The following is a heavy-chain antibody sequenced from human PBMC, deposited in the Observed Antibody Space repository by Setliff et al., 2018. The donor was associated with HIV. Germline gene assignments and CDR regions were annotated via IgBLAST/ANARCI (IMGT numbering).Heavy chain of an antibody. CDR2: IIPMFSIP. Sequence: GASVKVSCKASGGPFSSYSITWVRQAPGQGLEWMGRIIPMFSIPNYSQRFPGRVTITADRSTNTVYMELSSLRSDDTAVYYCARVGRSVTGPWGQGTLVTVSS. CDR3: ARVGRSVTGP. V-gene: IGHV1-69*04. J-gene: IGHJ5*02. CDR1: GGPFSSYS. D-gene: IGHD6-19*01.